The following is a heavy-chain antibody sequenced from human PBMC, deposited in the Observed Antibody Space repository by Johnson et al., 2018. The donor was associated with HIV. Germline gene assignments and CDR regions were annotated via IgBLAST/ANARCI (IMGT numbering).Heavy chain of an antibody. V-gene: IGHV3-13*01. CDR3: AKEGNYNFWSGYHHDAFDI. D-gene: IGHD3-3*01. J-gene: IGHJ3*02. CDR2: IGTAGDR. CDR1: GFTFSSYD. Sequence: EVQLVESGGGLVQPGGSLRLPCAASGFTFSSYDLHWVRQATGKGLEWVSAIGTAGDRYYPGSVKGRFTISRENAKNSLYLQMNSLRAEDTAVYYCAKEGNYNFWSGYHHDAFDIWGQGTMVTVSS.